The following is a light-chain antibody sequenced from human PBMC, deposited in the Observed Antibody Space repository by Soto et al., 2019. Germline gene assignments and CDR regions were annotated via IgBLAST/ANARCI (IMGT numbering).Light chain of an antibody. CDR1: KSVVHSDGNTY. Sequence: DVVLTQALVSVPVPLGHPASISCMTSKSVVHSDGNTYLNWFQQRPGHSPRRLVYRVSNRDSGVPDNFSGSGSGTNFTLKSSSVEAEDIGVYYCMQGTQWPRTFGQGTKVEIK. V-gene: IGKV2-30*02. J-gene: IGKJ1*01. CDR2: RVS. CDR3: MQGTQWPRT.